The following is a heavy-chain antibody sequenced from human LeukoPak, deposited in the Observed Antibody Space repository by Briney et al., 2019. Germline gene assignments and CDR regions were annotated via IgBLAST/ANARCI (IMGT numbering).Heavy chain of an antibody. J-gene: IGHJ6*03. CDR3: ARDPCSSTSCRRYYYYYYMDV. Sequence: PGGSLRLSCAASGFTFSSYSMNWVRQAPGKGLEWVSYISSSGSTIYYADSVKGRFTISRDNAKNSLYLQMNSLRAEDTAVYYCARDPCSSTSCRRYYYYYYMDVWGKGTTVTVSS. V-gene: IGHV3-48*04. CDR1: GFTFSSYS. D-gene: IGHD2-2*01. CDR2: ISSSGSTI.